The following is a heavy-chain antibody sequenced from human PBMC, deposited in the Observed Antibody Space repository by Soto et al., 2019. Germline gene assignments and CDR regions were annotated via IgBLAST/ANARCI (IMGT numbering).Heavy chain of an antibody. J-gene: IGHJ6*02. CDR1: GGSISSGDYY. D-gene: IGHD3-3*01. Sequence: QVQLQESGPGLVKPSQTLSLTCTVSGGSISSGDYYWSWIRQPPGKGLEWIGYIYYSGSTYYNPSLKSRVTISVDTSKNQFSLKLSSVTAADTAVYYRARVCDFWSGYPLYYYYGMDVWGQGTTVTVSS. CDR3: ARVCDFWSGYPLYYYYGMDV. V-gene: IGHV4-30-4*01. CDR2: IYYSGST.